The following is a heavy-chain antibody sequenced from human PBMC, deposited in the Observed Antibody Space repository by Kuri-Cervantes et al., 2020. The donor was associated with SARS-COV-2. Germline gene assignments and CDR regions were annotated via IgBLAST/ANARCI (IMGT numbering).Heavy chain of an antibody. CDR1: GYTFTSYG. CDR2: ISAYNGNT. J-gene: IGHJ1*01. CDR3: AKDGITIFGVAKGCFQH. V-gene: IGHV1-18*01. D-gene: IGHD3-3*01. Sequence: ASVKVSCKASGYTFTSYGISWVRQAPGQGLEWMGWISAYNGNTNYAQKLQGRVTMTTDTSTSTAYMELRSLRSDDTAVYYCAKDGITIFGVAKGCFQHWGQGTLVTVSS.